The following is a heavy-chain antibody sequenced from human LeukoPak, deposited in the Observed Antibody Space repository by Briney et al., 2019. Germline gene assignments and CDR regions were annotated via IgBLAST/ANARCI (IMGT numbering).Heavy chain of an antibody. CDR3: TSLVGSPTY. CDR2: IKSKRDGETT. CDR1: GFNFQYAW. Sequence: GGSLRLSCAGSGFNFQYAWMTWVRQAPGKGLEWVGRIKSKRDGETTDYAALVKSRFSISRDDSKNTVYLQMNSVRTEDTAVYYCTSLVGSPTYWGQGTLVTVAS. V-gene: IGHV3-15*01. J-gene: IGHJ4*02. D-gene: IGHD1-26*01.